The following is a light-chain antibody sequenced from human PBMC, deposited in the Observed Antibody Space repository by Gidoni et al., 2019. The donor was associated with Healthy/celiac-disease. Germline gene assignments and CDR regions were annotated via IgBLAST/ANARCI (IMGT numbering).Light chain of an antibody. J-gene: IGKJ1*01. V-gene: IGKV3-15*01. CDR2: VAS. CDR3: QQYNNWPPWT. Sequence: ELVMTQSPATLSVSPGERATLSCRASQSVSSNLAWYQQKPGQAPRLLIYVASTRATGIPARFSGSGSGTEFTLTISSLQSEDFAVYYCQQYNNWPPWTFGQXTKVEIK. CDR1: QSVSSN.